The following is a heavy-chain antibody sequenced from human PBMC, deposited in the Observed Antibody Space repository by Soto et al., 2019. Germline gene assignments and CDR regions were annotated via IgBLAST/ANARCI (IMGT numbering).Heavy chain of an antibody. D-gene: IGHD6-13*01. Sequence: SGPTLVNPTQTLTLTCSFSGFSLSTSGVGVGWIRQPPGKALEWLVLIYGNDDKRYSPSLKSRLTITKDTSKNQVVLTMTNMDPVDKAPYYCAHRRNGIAAIGTFDYWGQGTLVTVSS. CDR3: AHRRNGIAAIGTFDY. V-gene: IGHV2-5*01. CDR2: IYGNDDK. CDR1: GFSLSTSGVG. J-gene: IGHJ4*02.